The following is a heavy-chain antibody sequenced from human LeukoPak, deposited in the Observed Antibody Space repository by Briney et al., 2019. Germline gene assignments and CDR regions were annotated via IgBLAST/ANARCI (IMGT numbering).Heavy chain of an antibody. Sequence: PSETLSLTCTVSGYSISSGYYWGWIRQPPGKGLEWIGSIYHSGNTYYNPSLKSRVTISVDTSKNQFSLKLSSVTAADTAVYYCAREAQEWLGTDYWGQGTLVTVSS. D-gene: IGHD6-19*01. CDR1: GYSISSGYY. J-gene: IGHJ4*02. CDR2: IYHSGNT. CDR3: AREAQEWLGTDY. V-gene: IGHV4-38-2*02.